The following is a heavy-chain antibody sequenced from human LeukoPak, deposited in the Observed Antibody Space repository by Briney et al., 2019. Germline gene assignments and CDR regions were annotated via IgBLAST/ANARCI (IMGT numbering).Heavy chain of an antibody. D-gene: IGHD3-9*01. J-gene: IGHJ4*02. CDR2: IYYSGST. CDR3: AREGRYYDILTGYYGASFDY. Sequence: SETLSLTCTVSGGSISRYYWSWIRQPPGKGLEWIGYIYYSGSTNYNPSLKSRVTISVDTSKNQFSLKLSSVTAADTAVYYCAREGRYYDILTGYYGASFDYWGQGTLVTVSS. CDR1: GGSISRYY. V-gene: IGHV4-59*01.